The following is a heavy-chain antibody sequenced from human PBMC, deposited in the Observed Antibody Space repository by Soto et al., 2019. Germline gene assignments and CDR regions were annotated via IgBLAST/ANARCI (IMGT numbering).Heavy chain of an antibody. CDR1: GYTFTSYG. CDR2: IRSHNGNT. Sequence: HVQLVQSGAEVKKPGASVKVSCKASGYTFTSYGISWVRQAPGQGLEWLGRIRSHNGNTNYAQNLQGRVTMPTATSTSTAYMELRSLRSDVTAVYYCARGGTPIDLWGQGTLVTVSS. CDR3: ARGGTPIDL. J-gene: IGHJ5*02. V-gene: IGHV1-18*01.